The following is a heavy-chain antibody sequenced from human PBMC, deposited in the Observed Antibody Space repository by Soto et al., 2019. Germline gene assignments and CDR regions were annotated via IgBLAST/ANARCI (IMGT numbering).Heavy chain of an antibody. CDR3: ARALGPVEYYDILTGPAGFDP. CDR2: ISSSSSYT. D-gene: IGHD3-9*01. Sequence: PGGSLRLSCAASGFTFSDYYMSWIRQAPGKGLEWVSYISSSSSYTNYADSVKGRFTISRDNAKNSLYLQMNSLRAEDTAVYYCARALGPVEYYDILTGPAGFDPWGQGTLVTVSS. J-gene: IGHJ5*02. CDR1: GFTFSDYY. V-gene: IGHV3-11*05.